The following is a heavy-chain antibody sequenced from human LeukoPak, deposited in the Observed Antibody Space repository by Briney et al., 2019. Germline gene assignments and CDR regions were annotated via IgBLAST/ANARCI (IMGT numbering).Heavy chain of an antibody. J-gene: IGHJ4*02. Sequence: GGSLRLSCAASGFTSSSYGMHWVRQAPGKGLEWVAVISYDGSNKYYADSVKGRFTISRDNSKNTLYLQMNSLRAEDTAVYYCAKVSAPGTDDYWGQGTLVTVSS. CDR1: GFTSSSYG. D-gene: IGHD3-16*02. CDR3: AKVSAPGTDDY. V-gene: IGHV3-30*18. CDR2: ISYDGSNK.